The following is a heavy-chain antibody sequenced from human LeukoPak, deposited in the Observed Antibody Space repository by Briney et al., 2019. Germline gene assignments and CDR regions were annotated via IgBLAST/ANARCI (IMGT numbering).Heavy chain of an antibody. CDR3: AKETRRYDFWSGYHFDY. J-gene: IGHJ4*02. Sequence: EGSLRLSCAASGFTFSSYGMHWVRQAPGKGLEWVAFIRYDGSNKYYADSVKGRFTISRDNSKNTLYLQMNSLRAEDTAVYYCAKETRRYDFWSGYHFDYWGQGTLVTVSS. V-gene: IGHV3-30*02. CDR2: IRYDGSNK. D-gene: IGHD3-3*01. CDR1: GFTFSSYG.